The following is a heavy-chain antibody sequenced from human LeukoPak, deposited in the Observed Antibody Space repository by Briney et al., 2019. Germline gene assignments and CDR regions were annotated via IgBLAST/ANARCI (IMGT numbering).Heavy chain of an antibody. D-gene: IGHD4-17*01. Sequence: ASVKVSCKASGYTVTSYYMHWVRQAPGQGLEWMGIINPSGGSTSYAQKFQGRVTMTRDMSTSTVYMELSSLRSEDTAVYYCARGRTVTPVFDYWGQGTLVTVSS. V-gene: IGHV1-46*01. CDR1: GYTVTSYY. CDR2: INPSGGST. CDR3: ARGRTVTPVFDY. J-gene: IGHJ4*02.